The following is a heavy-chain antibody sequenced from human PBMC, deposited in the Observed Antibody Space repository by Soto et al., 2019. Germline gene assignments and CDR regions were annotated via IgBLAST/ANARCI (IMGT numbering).Heavy chain of an antibody. D-gene: IGHD6-19*01. Sequence: PGESLKISCKGSGYNFPNYWIAWVRQMPGKDLEWMGTIYPGDSDTKYSPSLQGQVTISADTSISTAYLQWTSLKASDTAMYYCARSRRGAYSSGWYSPSGYYNYGIDVWGQGTKVTVSS. CDR2: IYPGDSDT. V-gene: IGHV5-51*01. J-gene: IGHJ6*02. CDR3: ARSRRGAYSSGWYSPSGYYNYGIDV. CDR1: GYNFPNYW.